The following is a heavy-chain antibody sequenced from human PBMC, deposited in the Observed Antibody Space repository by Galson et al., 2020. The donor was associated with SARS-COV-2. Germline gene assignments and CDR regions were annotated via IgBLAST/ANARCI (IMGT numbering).Heavy chain of an antibody. CDR1: AGSISSSGYY. Sequence: ETSETLSLTCTVSAGSISSSGYYWGWIRQPPGKGLEWVGSIYYSGSTYYNPSLRSRVTMSIDTSKNQFSLKLNSVTATDTAVYYCARSGCSTTSCYLWTNWFDPWGQGTLVTVSS. D-gene: IGHD2-2*01. J-gene: IGHJ5*02. CDR3: ARSGCSTTSCYLWTNWFDP. CDR2: IYYSGST. V-gene: IGHV4-39*01.